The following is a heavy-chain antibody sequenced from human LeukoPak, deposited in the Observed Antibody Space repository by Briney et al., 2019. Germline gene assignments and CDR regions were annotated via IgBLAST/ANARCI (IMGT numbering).Heavy chain of an antibody. V-gene: IGHV4-61*02. CDR2: ISTSGTT. Sequence: SETLSLTCTVSGGSINSANYYWSWIRQPAGKGLEWIGRISTSGTTNYNPSLKSRLTISVDTSENHFSLNLSSVTAADTAVYYCARSASLPAGHFDPWGRGTLVTVSS. CDR3: ARSASLPAGHFDP. D-gene: IGHD2-2*01. CDR1: GGSINSANYY. J-gene: IGHJ2*01.